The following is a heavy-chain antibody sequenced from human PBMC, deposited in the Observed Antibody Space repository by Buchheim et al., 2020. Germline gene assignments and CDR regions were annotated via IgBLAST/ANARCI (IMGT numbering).Heavy chain of an antibody. Sequence: QVQLQESGPGLVKPSQTLSLTCTVSGGSISSGDYYWSWIRQPPGKGLEWIGYIYYSGSTYYNPSLKSRVTISVDTSKNQFSLKLSSVTAADTAVYYCARGRRGSSSWYGSNYYYYYMDVWGRGTT. J-gene: IGHJ6*03. V-gene: IGHV4-30-4*01. CDR1: GGSISSGDYY. D-gene: IGHD6-13*01. CDR3: ARGRRGSSSWYGSNYYYYYMDV. CDR2: IYYSGST.